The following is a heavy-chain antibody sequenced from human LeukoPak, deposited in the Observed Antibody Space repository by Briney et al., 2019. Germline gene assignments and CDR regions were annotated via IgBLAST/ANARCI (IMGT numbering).Heavy chain of an antibody. CDR2: INHGGRT. D-gene: IGHD2-2*02. V-gene: IGHV4-34*01. CDR3: ARGLELGYCSGASCYIWFDP. CDR1: GGSFSGYY. J-gene: IGHJ5*02. Sequence: SETLSLTCVVSGGSFSGYYWSWIRQPPGKGLEWIGEINHGGRTNYSPSLKSRVTISVDTSKNQFSLNLSSVTAADTAVYFCARGLELGYCSGASCYIWFDPWGQGTLVTVSS.